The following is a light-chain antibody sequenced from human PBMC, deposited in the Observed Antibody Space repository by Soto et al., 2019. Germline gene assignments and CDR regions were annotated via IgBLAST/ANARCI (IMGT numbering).Light chain of an antibody. CDR2: GAF. CDR3: QQYNNWPPIT. V-gene: IGKV3-15*01. Sequence: EIVMTQSPATLSVSPGERATLSCRASQSVKINLAWYQQKPGQAPRLLIYGAFTRATGIPARFSGSGSGTEFTLTISNLQSEDFAVYYCQQYNNWPPITFGQGTRVDIK. CDR1: QSVKIN. J-gene: IGKJ5*01.